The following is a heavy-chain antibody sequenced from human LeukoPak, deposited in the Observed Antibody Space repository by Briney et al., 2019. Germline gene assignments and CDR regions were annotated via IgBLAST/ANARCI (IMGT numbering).Heavy chain of an antibody. V-gene: IGHV3-53*01. CDR1: GFNVRSTY. Sequence: PGGSLRLSCAASGFNVRSTYMSWVRQAPGKGLEWVSVIYSGGTTYNADSVKGRFTISRDNSKNTLYLQMNSLRAEDTAVYYCAKAVAGPYDAFDIWGQGTMVTVSS. D-gene: IGHD6-19*01. CDR3: AKAVAGPYDAFDI. J-gene: IGHJ3*02. CDR2: IYSGGTT.